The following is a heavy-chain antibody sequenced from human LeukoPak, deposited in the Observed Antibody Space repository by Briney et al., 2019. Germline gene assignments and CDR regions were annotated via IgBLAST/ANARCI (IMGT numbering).Heavy chain of an antibody. CDR1: SASITSSPYF. CDR3: ASGYYDILRGWFDP. CDR2: ISYSGTT. J-gene: IGHJ5*02. V-gene: IGHV4-39*01. Sequence: SETLSLTCTVSSASITSSPYFWGWIRQSPGKGLEWIGSISYSGTTYYNSSLKSRVTISVDTSKNQFSLKLSSVTAADTAVYYCASGYYDILRGWFDPWGQGTLVTVSS. D-gene: IGHD3-9*01.